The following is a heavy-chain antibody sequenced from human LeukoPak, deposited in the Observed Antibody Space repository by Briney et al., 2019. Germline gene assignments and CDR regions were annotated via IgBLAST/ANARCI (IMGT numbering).Heavy chain of an antibody. CDR3: ARGPIPLYYYDSSGYDAFDI. Sequence: GGSLRLSCAASGFTFSSYSMNWVRQAPGKGLEWVSSISSSSSYIYYADSVKGRFTISRDNAKNSLYLQMNSLRAEDTAVYYCARGPIPLYYYDSSGYDAFDIWGQGTMVTVSS. V-gene: IGHV3-21*01. J-gene: IGHJ3*02. CDR1: GFTFSSYS. D-gene: IGHD3-22*01. CDR2: ISSSSSYI.